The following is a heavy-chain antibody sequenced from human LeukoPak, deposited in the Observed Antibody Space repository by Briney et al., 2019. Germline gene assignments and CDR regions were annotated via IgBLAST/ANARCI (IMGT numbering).Heavy chain of an antibody. D-gene: IGHD7-27*01. Sequence: KASETLSLACTVSGGFITAYYWSWIRQPPGKGLEWIGYIYYSGSTEHNPSLRSRVTISLEMSKHQFSLTLTSVTAADTAVYYCASNTGTVFDYWGQGALVTVSS. CDR2: IYYSGST. V-gene: IGHV4-59*01. CDR1: GGFITAYY. J-gene: IGHJ4*02. CDR3: ASNTGTVFDY.